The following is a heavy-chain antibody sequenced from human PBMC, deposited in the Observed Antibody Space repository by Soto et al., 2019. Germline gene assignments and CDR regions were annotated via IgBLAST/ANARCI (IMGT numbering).Heavy chain of an antibody. V-gene: IGHV1-69*06. CDR3: ARSPGVFDS. J-gene: IGHJ4*02. CDR2: LVPVFGTA. Sequence: QVQLVQSGAEVQKPGSSVKVSCKASGGTFSSLAISWVRQAPGQGLEWMGGLVPVFGTANYAQKFQDRVTITADKSTSTSYMELRSLRSEDTAVYYCARSPGVFDSWGQGTLVTVSS. CDR1: GGTFSSLA. D-gene: IGHD3-10*01.